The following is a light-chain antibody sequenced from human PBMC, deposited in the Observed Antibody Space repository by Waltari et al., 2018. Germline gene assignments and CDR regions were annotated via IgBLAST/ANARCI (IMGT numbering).Light chain of an antibody. Sequence: EVVMTQSPATLSVSPGERATLSCKASQSVSSNLAWYQQKPGQAPSPLIFGASLRATGIPARFSGSGSGTEFTLTISSLQSEDFAIYYCQQYNNWPPEYTFGQGTKLEIK. J-gene: IGKJ2*01. CDR3: QQYNNWPPEYT. CDR2: GAS. CDR1: QSVSSN. V-gene: IGKV3D-15*01.